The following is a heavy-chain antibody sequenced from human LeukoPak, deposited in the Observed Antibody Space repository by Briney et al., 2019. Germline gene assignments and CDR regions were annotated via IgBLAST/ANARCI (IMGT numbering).Heavy chain of an antibody. Sequence: PSETLSLTCTVSGGSVSSGSYYWSWLRQPPGKGLEWIGYIYSGGSTIYNPTLSSRVTISVDTSKNQFSLKLSSVTAADTAVYYCARESRDGYNYLDYWGQGTLVTVSS. V-gene: IGHV4-61*01. CDR3: ARESRDGYNYLDY. D-gene: IGHD5-24*01. J-gene: IGHJ4*02. CDR1: GGSVSSGSYY. CDR2: IYSGGST.